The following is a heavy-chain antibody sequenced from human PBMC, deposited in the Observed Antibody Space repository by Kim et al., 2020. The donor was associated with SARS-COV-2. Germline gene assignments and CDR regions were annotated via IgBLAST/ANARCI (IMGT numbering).Heavy chain of an antibody. CDR2: LDCDDDK. CDR3: ARIERGGYYDSSGYYEGAFDY. CDR1: GFSLSTSGMC. Sequence: SGPTLVKPTQTLTLTCTFSGFSLSTSGMCVSWIRQPPGKALEWLALLDCDDDKYYSTSLKTRLTISKDTSKSQVVLTMTNMDPVDTATYYCARIERGGYYDSSGYYEGAFDYWGQGTLVTVSS. D-gene: IGHD3-22*01. V-gene: IGHV2-70*01. J-gene: IGHJ4*02.